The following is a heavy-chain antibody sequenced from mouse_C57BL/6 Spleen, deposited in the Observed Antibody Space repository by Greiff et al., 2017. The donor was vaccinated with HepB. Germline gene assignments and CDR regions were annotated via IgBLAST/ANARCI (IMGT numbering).Heavy chain of an antibody. J-gene: IGHJ3*01. V-gene: IGHV1-26*01. D-gene: IGHD2-4*01. CDR1: GYTFTDYY. Sequence: EVQLQQSGPELVKPGASVKISCKASGYTFTDYYMNWVKQSHGKSLEWIGDINPNNGGTSYNQKFKGKATLTVDKSSSTAYMELRSLTSEDSAVYYCARNYDCACWFAYGGQGTLVTVSA. CDR2: INPNNGGT. CDR3: ARNYDCACWFAY.